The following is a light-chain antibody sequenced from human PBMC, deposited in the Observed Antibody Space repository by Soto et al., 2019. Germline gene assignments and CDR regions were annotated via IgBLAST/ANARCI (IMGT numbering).Light chain of an antibody. Sequence: SYELTQPPSVSVSPGQTANITCSGDKLGDKYACWYQQKPGQSPVLLIYQDTKRPSGIPERFSGSNSGTTATLTISGTQAMDEADYYCQVWDDNTKSAVFGGRTKLTVL. J-gene: IGLJ2*01. CDR3: QVWDDNTKSAV. CDR1: KLGDKY. V-gene: IGLV3-1*01. CDR2: QDT.